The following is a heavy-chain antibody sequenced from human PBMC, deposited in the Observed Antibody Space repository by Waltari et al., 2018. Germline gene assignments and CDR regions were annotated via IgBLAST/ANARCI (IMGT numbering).Heavy chain of an antibody. CDR3: AKGEGTSSFPDF. D-gene: IGHD6-6*01. Sequence: QLLQSGGGLVQPGGSLRLSCAASGFTFRKYAMTWVRQAPGKGLEWASAISVDAGTTYYADSVKGRFTISRDTPKNTLFLLMSRLRVEDTAIYYCAKGEGTSSFPDFWGQGILVTVSS. CDR2: ISVDAGTT. J-gene: IGHJ4*02. V-gene: IGHV3-23*01. CDR1: GFTFRKYA.